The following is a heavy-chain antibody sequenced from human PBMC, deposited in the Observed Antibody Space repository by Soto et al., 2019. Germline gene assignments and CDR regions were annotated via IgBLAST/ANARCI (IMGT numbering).Heavy chain of an antibody. D-gene: IGHD6-13*01. CDR3: ARDSSSWYAFDI. V-gene: IGHV3-74*01. J-gene: IGHJ3*02. Sequence: EVQLVESGGGLVQPGGSLRLSCAASGFTFSSYWMHWVRQAPGKGLVWVSRINSDGSSTSYADSVKGRFTISRDNAKNTLYMQMNSLRAEDTAVYYCARDSSSWYAFDIWGQGTMVTVSS. CDR1: GFTFSSYW. CDR2: INSDGSST.